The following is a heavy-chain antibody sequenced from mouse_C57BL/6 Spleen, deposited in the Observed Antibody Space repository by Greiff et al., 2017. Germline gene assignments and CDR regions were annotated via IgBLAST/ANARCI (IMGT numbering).Heavy chain of an antibody. CDR1: GFTFSDYG. D-gene: IGHD2-4*01. Sequence: EVKLMASGGGLVKPGGSLKLSCAASGFTFSDYGMHWVRQAPEKGLEWVAYISSGSSTIYYADKVKGRFTISRDNAKNTLFLHMTSLRSEDTAMSDCATIYYDYDDAMDYWGQGTSVTVSS. CDR3: ATIYYDYDDAMDY. J-gene: IGHJ4*01. CDR2: ISSGSSTI. V-gene: IGHV5-17*01.